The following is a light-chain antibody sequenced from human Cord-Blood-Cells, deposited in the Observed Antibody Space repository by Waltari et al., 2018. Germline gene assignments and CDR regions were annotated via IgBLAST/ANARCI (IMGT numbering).Light chain of an antibody. Sequence: EIVMMQSPATLSVSPGERATLSCRASQSVSSNLAWYQQKPGQAPRLLIYGASTRATGSPARFSGSGSGTEFTLTTSSLRSEDLAVIYCQQYNNWPPYTFGQGTKLEI. V-gene: IGKV3-15*01. CDR1: QSVSSN. CDR3: QQYNNWPPYT. J-gene: IGKJ2*01. CDR2: GAS.